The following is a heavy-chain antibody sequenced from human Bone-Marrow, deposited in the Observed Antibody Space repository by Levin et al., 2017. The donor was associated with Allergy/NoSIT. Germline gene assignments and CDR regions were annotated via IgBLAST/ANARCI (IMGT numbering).Heavy chain of an antibody. Sequence: SGGSLRLSCAASGFTLSNYYMSWVRQAPGKGLEWVANINQDGSLKFYVDSVKDRFTISRDNARNLLFLQMSSLRGEDTAVYYCARHNRAFDIWGQGTMVTVSS. CDR1: GFTLSNYY. CDR3: ARHNRAFDI. CDR2: INQDGSLK. D-gene: IGHD2-21*01. V-gene: IGHV3-7*01. J-gene: IGHJ3*02.